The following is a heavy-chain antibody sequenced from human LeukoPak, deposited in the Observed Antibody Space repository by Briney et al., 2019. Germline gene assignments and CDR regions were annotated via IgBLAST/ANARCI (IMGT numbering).Heavy chain of an antibody. D-gene: IGHD3-3*01. CDR2: IYSGGST. V-gene: IGHV3-53*05. CDR1: GVTDSNTY. CDR3: AKEDDLEWLVY. Sequence: GGSLTLSCAPSGVTDSNTYVSWVRQAPGKGLGGVSDIYSGGSTYYGDSVKGRFTMSKDNSKNTLYLQMNSLRAEDTAVYYCAKEDDLEWLVYWGQGTLVTVSS. J-gene: IGHJ4*02.